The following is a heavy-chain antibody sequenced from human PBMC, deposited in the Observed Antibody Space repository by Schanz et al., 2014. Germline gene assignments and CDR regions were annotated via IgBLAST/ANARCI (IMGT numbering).Heavy chain of an antibody. CDR2: ISGGGGTT. CDR3: VRDSFFAFDY. J-gene: IGHJ4*02. D-gene: IGHD3-3*01. V-gene: IGHV3-23*01. CDR1: GFTFRGYA. Sequence: EVQLLESGGGLVQPGGSLRLSCAASGFTFRGYAMSWVRQAPGRGLEWVSAISGGGGTTYYTDSVKGRFTISRDNAKNSVYLQMNGLRVEDTAVYYCVRDSFFAFDYWGQGTLVTVSS.